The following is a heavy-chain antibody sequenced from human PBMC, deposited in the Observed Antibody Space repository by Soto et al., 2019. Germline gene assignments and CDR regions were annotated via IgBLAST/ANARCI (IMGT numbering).Heavy chain of an antibody. J-gene: IGHJ5*02. D-gene: IGHD1-1*01. Sequence: PGGSLRLSCAASGFTFSTYSMNWVRQAPGKGLEWVSHISTSGSIIYYADSVKGRFTISRDNAKSSLYLQMNSLRAEDTAVYFCAREKDTGWFHSWGQGTLVTVSS. CDR3: AREKDTGWFHS. V-gene: IGHV3-48*01. CDR1: GFTFSTYS. CDR2: ISTSGSII.